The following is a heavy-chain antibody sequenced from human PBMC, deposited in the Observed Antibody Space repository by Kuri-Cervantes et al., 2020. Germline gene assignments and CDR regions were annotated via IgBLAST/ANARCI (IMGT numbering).Heavy chain of an antibody. D-gene: IGHD3-22*01. J-gene: IGHJ3*02. CDR1: GFTFSDYY. CDR3: ARGGYYDSSGQDTDAFDI. V-gene: IGHV3-30*01. CDR2: ISYDGSNK. Sequence: GESLKISCAASGFTFSDYYMSWIRQAPGKGLEWVAVISYDGSNKYYADSVKGRFTIPRDNSKNTLYLQMNSLRAEDTAVYYCARGGYYDSSGQDTDAFDIWGQGTMVTVSS.